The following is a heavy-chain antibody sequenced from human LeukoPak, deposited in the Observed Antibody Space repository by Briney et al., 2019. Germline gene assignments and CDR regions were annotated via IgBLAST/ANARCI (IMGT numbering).Heavy chain of an antibody. J-gene: IGHJ4*02. CDR1: GGSISSSY. CDR3: TRGRDGYFY. V-gene: IGHV4-4*09. Sequence: SETLSLTCTVSGGSISSSYWTWIRQPPGKGLEWIGYIYASGYTNYNPSLKSRVTMSVDTSKNQFSPKLSSVSAADTAVYYCTRGRDGYFYWGQGTLVTVSS. CDR2: IYASGYT. D-gene: IGHD5-24*01.